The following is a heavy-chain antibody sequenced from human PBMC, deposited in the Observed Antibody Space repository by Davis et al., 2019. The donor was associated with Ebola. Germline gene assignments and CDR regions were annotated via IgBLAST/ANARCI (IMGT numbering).Heavy chain of an antibody. CDR3: ARSHSDWLLPFDY. D-gene: IGHD3-9*01. CDR2: ISGNGAET. Sequence: GGSLRLSCAASGFTFSSYWMSWVRQAPGKGLEWVSAISGNGAETYYADSVKGRFTISRDNSKNTLYVQMNSLRAEDTAVYYCARSHSDWLLPFDYWGQGTLATVSS. CDR1: GFTFSSYW. V-gene: IGHV3-23*01. J-gene: IGHJ4*02.